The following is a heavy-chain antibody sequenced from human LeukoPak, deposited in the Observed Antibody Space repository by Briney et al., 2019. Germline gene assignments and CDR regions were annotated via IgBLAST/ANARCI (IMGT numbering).Heavy chain of an antibody. J-gene: IGHJ3*02. CDR2: IRYDGRSK. D-gene: IGHD1-26*01. V-gene: IGHV3-30*02. CDR3: ARDPYSDSSAYGAFDI. Sequence: GGSLRLSCAASGFTFSSYAMSWVRQAPGKGLEWVAFIRYDGRSKYYADSVKGRFTISRGNSKNTLYLQMNSLRAEDTAVYYCARDPYSDSSAYGAFDIWGQGTMVTVSS. CDR1: GFTFSSYA.